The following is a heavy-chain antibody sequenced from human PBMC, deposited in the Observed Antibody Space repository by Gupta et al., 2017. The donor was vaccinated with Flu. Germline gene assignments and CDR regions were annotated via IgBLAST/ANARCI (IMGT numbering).Heavy chain of an antibody. CDR3: ARLLPSMSMVTA. CDR2: INQSGTT. Sequence: QVHLVQWGAGLLKPSETQSLTCGVENGSLSGYYWNWVRQPPGKGLEWVGEINQSGTTHYNPSLKSRVTMSVDSSKTQLHLKLASVTAADSAVYYCARLLPSMSMVTAWGQGTLVTVSS. V-gene: IGHV4-34*01. CDR1: NGSLSGYY. D-gene: IGHD2-21*02. J-gene: IGHJ5*02.